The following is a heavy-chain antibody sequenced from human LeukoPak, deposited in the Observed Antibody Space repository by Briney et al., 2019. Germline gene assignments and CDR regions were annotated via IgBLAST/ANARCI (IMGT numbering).Heavy chain of an antibody. D-gene: IGHD4-17*01. V-gene: IGHV4-39*07. CDR3: TREYGFMTTVFHAFDI. CDR2: VYFSGNS. CDR1: GGSITSSSYY. J-gene: IGHJ3*02. Sequence: SETLCLTCTVPGGSITSSSYYWGWIRQPPGNGLEWIGSVYFSGNSYNNPSLKSRVTLSVDTSKNQFSLKLSSVTAADTAIYYCTREYGFMTTVFHAFDIWGQGTVVTVSS.